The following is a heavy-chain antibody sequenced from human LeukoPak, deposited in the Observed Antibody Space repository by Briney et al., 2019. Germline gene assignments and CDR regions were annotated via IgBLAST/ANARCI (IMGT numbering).Heavy chain of an antibody. D-gene: IGHD3-10*01. CDR3: AKALWFGELVDAFDI. CDR2: ISWNSGSI. V-gene: IGHV3-9*01. Sequence: PGGSLRLSCAASGFTFDDYAMHWVRQAPGKGLEWVSGISWNSGSIGYADSVKGRFTISRDNAKNSLYLQMNSLRAEDTALYYCAKALWFGELVDAFDIWGQGTMVTVSS. CDR1: GFTFDDYA. J-gene: IGHJ3*02.